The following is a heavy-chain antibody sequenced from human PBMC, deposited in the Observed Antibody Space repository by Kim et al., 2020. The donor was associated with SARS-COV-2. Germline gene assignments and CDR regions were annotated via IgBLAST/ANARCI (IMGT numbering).Heavy chain of an antibody. CDR2: ISAYNGNT. CDR3: ARDWGGLPAAIRRSRQGVDP. V-gene: IGHV1-18*01. CDR1: GYTFTSYG. D-gene: IGHD2-2*02. J-gene: IGHJ5*02. Sequence: ASVKVSCKASGYTFTSYGISWVRQAPGQGLEWMGWISAYNGNTNYAQKLQGRVTMTTDTSTSTAYMELRSLRSDDTAVYYCARDWGGLPAAIRRSRQGVDPWGQGTLVTVSS.